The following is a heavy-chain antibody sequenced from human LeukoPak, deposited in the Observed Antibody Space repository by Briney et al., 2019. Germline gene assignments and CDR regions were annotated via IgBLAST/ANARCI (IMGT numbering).Heavy chain of an antibody. CDR1: GFTFSSYN. J-gene: IGHJ2*01. Sequence: GGSLRLSCAASGFTFSSYNMNWVRQAPGKGLEWVSSISISSSYIYYAESVKGRFTISRDDAKNSLYLQMNSLRAEDTAVYSCARSCGYGYYFDHWGRGTPVTVS. D-gene: IGHD5-18*01. V-gene: IGHV3-21*01. CDR2: ISISSSYI. CDR3: ARSCGYGYYFDH.